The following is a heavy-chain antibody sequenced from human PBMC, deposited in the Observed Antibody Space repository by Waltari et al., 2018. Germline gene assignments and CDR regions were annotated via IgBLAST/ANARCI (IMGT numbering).Heavy chain of an antibody. J-gene: IGHJ4*02. CDR2: ISYDGSNK. CDR1: GFTFSSYA. Sequence: QVQLVESGGGVVQPGRSLRLSCAASGFTFSSYAMHWVRQAPGKGLEWVAVISYDGSNKYYADSVKGRFTISRDNSKNTLYLQMNSLRAEDTAVYYCAGPLEYSSSQSSDYWGQGTLVTVSS. V-gene: IGHV3-30-3*01. D-gene: IGHD6-6*01. CDR3: AGPLEYSSSQSSDY.